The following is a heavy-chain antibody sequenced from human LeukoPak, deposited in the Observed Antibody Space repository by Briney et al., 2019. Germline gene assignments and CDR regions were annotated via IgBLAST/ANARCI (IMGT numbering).Heavy chain of an antibody. V-gene: IGHV1-24*01. Sequence: ASVKVSCKVSGYTLTELSMHWVRQAPGKGLEWMGGFDPEDGETIYAQKFQGRVTMTEDTSTDTAYMELSSLRSDDTAVYYCARERRYCSSTSCKEMYFDYWGQGTLVTVSS. CDR1: GYTLTELS. CDR2: FDPEDGET. D-gene: IGHD2-2*01. CDR3: ARERRYCSSTSCKEMYFDY. J-gene: IGHJ4*02.